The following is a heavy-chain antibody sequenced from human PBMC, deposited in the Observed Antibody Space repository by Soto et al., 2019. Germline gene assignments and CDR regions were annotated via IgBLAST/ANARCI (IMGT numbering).Heavy chain of an antibody. Sequence: GGSLRLSCAASGFTFSSYAMSWVRQAPGKGLEWVSAISGSGGSPYYGNSVKGRFTISGDNSKNTLYLQMNSLRAEDTAVYYCAKDHIFYYDSSGYHYFDYWGQGTLVTVSS. CDR2: ISGSGGSP. J-gene: IGHJ4*02. CDR3: AKDHIFYYDSSGYHYFDY. V-gene: IGHV3-23*01. D-gene: IGHD3-22*01. CDR1: GFTFSSYA.